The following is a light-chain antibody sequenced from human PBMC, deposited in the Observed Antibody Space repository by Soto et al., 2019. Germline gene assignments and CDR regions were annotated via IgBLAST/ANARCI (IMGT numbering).Light chain of an antibody. J-gene: IGKJ1*01. CDR3: QQYNSYSRT. V-gene: IGKV1-13*02. CDR1: QGISSY. Sequence: AIQLTQSPSSLSSSVGDIFTITCRASQGISSYLAWYQQKPGKAPKLLIYDASSLESGVPSRFGGSGSGTEFTLTISSLQPDDFATYYCQQYNSYSRTFGQGTKVDIK. CDR2: DAS.